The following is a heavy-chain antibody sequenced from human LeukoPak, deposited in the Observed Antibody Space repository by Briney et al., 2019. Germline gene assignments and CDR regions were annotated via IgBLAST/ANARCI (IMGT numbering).Heavy chain of an antibody. Sequence: GGSLRLSCAASAFTFSNYDMHWVRQAPGKGLEWVAFIGSDGSNKYYADSVKGRFTIPRDNSNNTLWLQMNSLRAEDTAVYYCANLAAAGDFDYWGQGTLVTVSS. J-gene: IGHJ4*02. D-gene: IGHD6-13*01. CDR3: ANLAAAGDFDY. CDR2: IGSDGSNK. CDR1: AFTFSNYD. V-gene: IGHV3-30*02.